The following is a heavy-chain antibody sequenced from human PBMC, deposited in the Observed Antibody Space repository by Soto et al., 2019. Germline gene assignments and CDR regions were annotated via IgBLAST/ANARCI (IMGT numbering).Heavy chain of an antibody. CDR3: ARGDYFHSNGYNLEYFQY. Sequence: GGSLSLSCAASGFTFSSYWMSWVRQAPGKGLEWVANIKPDGSEKWYVDSVKGRFTISRDNAKNSLYLQMISLRAEDTAIYYCARGDYFHSNGYNLEYFQYWGQGTLVTVSS. V-gene: IGHV3-7*04. D-gene: IGHD3-22*01. CDR2: IKPDGSEK. J-gene: IGHJ1*01. CDR1: GFTFSSYW.